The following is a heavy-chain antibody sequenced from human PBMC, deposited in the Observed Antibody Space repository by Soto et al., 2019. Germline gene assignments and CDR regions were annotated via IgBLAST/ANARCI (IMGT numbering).Heavy chain of an antibody. D-gene: IGHD2-21*01. V-gene: IGHV2-5*01. J-gene: IGHJ4*02. CDR3: TLRRDSSTGPIY. CDR1: GFSLTTSGMT. Sequence: SGPTLVNPTQTLTLTCTVSGFSLTTSGMTLGWIRQPPGKAPEWLALAYEYSPSLQSRLTFTKDTSKNQVVLTMTNVDPGDTATYYCTLRRDSSTGPIYWGQGIQVTISS. CDR2: AYE.